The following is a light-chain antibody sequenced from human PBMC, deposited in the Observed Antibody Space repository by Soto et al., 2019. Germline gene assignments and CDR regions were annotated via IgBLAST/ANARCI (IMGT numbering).Light chain of an antibody. J-gene: IGKJ2*01. CDR1: QNRSRN. CDR3: QQYDKWPHT. Sequence: EVVMTQSPVTLSVSPGERANLSCRATQNRSRNLAWYHQQPGLAPRLLIFYASNRATGIPAPFSGSGSGTDFTLTISSLQSEAGAVYFCQQYDKWPHTFGHETKLEIK. V-gene: IGKV3D-15*01. CDR2: YAS.